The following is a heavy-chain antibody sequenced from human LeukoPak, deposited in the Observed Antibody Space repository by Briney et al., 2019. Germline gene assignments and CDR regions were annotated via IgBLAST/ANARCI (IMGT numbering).Heavy chain of an antibody. CDR1: GFTFSSYA. Sequence: GGSLRLSCAASGFTFSSYAMSWVRQAPGKGLEWVSAISGSGGSTYYADSVKGRFTISRDNSKNTLYLQMNSLRAEDTAVYCCAKGWAGYYDILTGYWFDYWGQGTLVTVSS. CDR3: AKGWAGYYDILTGYWFDY. CDR2: ISGSGGST. D-gene: IGHD3-9*01. J-gene: IGHJ4*02. V-gene: IGHV3-23*01.